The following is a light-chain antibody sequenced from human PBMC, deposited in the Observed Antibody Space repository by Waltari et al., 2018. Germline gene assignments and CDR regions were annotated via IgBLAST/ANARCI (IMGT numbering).Light chain of an antibody. CDR3: QQTSSWPLT. J-gene: IGKJ4*01. Sequence: EIVLTQSPATLSLSPGQRATLSCRASQSVSINLGWYQQKLGQPPRLLIYDASNRATGIPARFSASGSATDFTLTISSLEPEDFAVYFCQQTSSWPLTFGGGTKVEIK. CDR1: QSVSIN. CDR2: DAS. V-gene: IGKV3-11*01.